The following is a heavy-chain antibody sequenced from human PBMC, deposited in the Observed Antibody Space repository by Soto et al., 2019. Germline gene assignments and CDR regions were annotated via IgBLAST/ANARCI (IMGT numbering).Heavy chain of an antibody. CDR2: IYYSGSA. V-gene: IGHV4-30-4*01. CDR3: ARTYYYGSGSADY. J-gene: IGHJ4*02. CDR1: GGSISSSDSY. D-gene: IGHD3-10*01. Sequence: SETLSLTCTVSGGSISSSDSYWTWIRQPPGEGLEWIGYIYYSGSAYYNPSLKSRLSMSVDTSKNQFSLRLSSVTAADTAVYYCARTYYYGSGSADYWGQRTLVTVSS.